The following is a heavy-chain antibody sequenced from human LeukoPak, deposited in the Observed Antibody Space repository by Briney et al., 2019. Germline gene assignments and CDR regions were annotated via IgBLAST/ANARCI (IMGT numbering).Heavy chain of an antibody. CDR2: INHNGNVN. V-gene: IGHV3-7*03. Sequence: GGPLRLSCAASGFTFSSYWMNWARQAPGEGLEWVASINHNGNVNYYVDSVKGRFTISRDNAKNSLYLQMSNLRAEDTAVYFCARGGGLDVWGQGATVTVSS. D-gene: IGHD3-16*01. J-gene: IGHJ6*02. CDR3: ARGGGLDV. CDR1: GFTFSSYW.